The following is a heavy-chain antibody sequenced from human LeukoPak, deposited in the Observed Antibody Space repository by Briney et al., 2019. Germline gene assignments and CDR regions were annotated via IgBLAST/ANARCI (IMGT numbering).Heavy chain of an antibody. Sequence: PGGSLRLSCAASGFTFSNYWMHWVRQAPGKGLIWVSRINSDGSTTTYADSVKGRFTISRDNAKNTLYLQMDSLRAVDTAIYYCAKIPSATENFDYWGQGTLVMVSS. D-gene: IGHD5-12*01. CDR2: INSDGSTT. J-gene: IGHJ4*02. CDR1: GFTFSNYW. CDR3: AKIPSATENFDY. V-gene: IGHV3-74*01.